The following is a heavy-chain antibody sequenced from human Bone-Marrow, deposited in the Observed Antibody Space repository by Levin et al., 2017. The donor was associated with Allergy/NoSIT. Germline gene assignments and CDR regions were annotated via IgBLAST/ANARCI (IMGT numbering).Heavy chain of an antibody. J-gene: IGHJ6*02. CDR2: IYYSGST. CDR1: GGSISSYY. D-gene: IGHD3-3*01. CDR3: ARGGFWKGYYYYGMDV. Sequence: SETLSLTCTVSGGSISSYYWSWIRQPPGKGLEWIGYIYYSGSTNYNPSLKSRVTISVDTSKNQFSLKLSSVTAADTAVYYCARGGFWKGYYYYGMDVWGQGTTVTVSS. V-gene: IGHV4-59*01.